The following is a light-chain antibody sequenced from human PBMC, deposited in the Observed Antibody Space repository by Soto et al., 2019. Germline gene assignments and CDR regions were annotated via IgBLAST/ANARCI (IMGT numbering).Light chain of an antibody. Sequence: VLTHSPGTLSLSPGERATLSCRASQSVYNNYLAWYQQKPGQAPRLLINAASGRATGIPDRFSGSGSGTDFTLTISRLEPEDFAVYYCQQYGALITFGQGTRLEIK. CDR3: QQYGALIT. J-gene: IGKJ5*01. CDR2: AAS. V-gene: IGKV3-20*01. CDR1: QSVYNNY.